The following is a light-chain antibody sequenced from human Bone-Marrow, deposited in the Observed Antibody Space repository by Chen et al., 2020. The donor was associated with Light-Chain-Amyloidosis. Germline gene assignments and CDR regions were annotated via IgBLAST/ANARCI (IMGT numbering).Light chain of an antibody. CDR1: DLPTKY. Sequence: SYELTQPPSVSVSPGQTARITCSGDDLPTKYAYWYQQKPGQATVLVIHRDTERPSGISERFSGSSAGTTATLTLSGVQAEDEADYHCQSADSSGTYEVIFGGGTKLTVL. V-gene: IGLV3-25*03. CDR3: QSADSSGTYEVI. CDR2: RDT. J-gene: IGLJ2*01.